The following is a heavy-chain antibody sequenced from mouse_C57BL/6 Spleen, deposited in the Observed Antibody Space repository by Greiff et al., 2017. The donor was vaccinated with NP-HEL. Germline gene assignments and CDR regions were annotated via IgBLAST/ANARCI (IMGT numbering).Heavy chain of an antibody. J-gene: IGHJ2*01. CDR1: GYAFTNYL. V-gene: IGHV1-54*01. CDR3: ARPGYGSSDYFDY. D-gene: IGHD1-1*01. CDR2: INPGSGGT. Sequence: VQVVESGAELVRPGPSVKVSCKASGYAFTNYLIEWVKQRPGQGLEWIGVINPGSGGTNYNEKFKGKATLTADKSSSTAYMQLSSLTSEDSAVYFCARPGYGSSDYFDYWGQGTTLTVSS.